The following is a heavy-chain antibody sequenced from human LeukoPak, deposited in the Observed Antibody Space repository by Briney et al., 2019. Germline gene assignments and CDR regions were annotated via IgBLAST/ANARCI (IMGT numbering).Heavy chain of an antibody. CDR2: ISGSGGST. CDR3: ARGGKLEPTALAS. CDR1: GFTFSSYA. V-gene: IGHV3-23*01. Sequence: HPGGSLRLSCAASGFTFSSYAMSWVRQAPGKGLEWVSAISGSGGSTYYADSVKGRFTISRDNAKRTLYLQMKSLRAEDTGVFYCARGGKLEPTALASWGQGTLVTVSS. J-gene: IGHJ4*02. D-gene: IGHD2-2*01.